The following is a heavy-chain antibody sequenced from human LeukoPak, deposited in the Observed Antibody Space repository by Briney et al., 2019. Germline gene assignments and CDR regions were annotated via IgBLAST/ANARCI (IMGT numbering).Heavy chain of an antibody. D-gene: IGHD2-15*01. Sequence: GGSLRLSCLASGFTVNSNYITWVRQAPGKGLEWVSVTYSAGSTYYADSVKGRFTVSRDNFKNTLFLEMKNLRAEDTAVYYCAVVGYYYFGLDVWGQGTTVTVSS. CDR3: AVVGYYYFGLDV. CDR1: GFTVNSNY. V-gene: IGHV3-66*01. CDR2: TYSAGST. J-gene: IGHJ6*02.